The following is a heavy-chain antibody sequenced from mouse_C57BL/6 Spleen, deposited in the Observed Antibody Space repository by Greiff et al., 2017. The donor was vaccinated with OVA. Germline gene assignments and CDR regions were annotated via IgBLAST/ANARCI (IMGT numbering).Heavy chain of an antibody. CDR1: GFSLTSYG. J-gene: IGHJ1*03. Sequence: VKLMESGPGLVAPSQSLSITCTVSGFSLTSYGVSWVRQPPGKGLEWLGVIWGDGSTNYHSAPISSLSIRKDNSKSQVFLKLNILQTDDTATDDCATATVVARGYFDVWGTGTTVTVSS. D-gene: IGHD1-1*01. CDR3: ATATVVARGYFDV. CDR2: IWGDGST. V-gene: IGHV2-3*01.